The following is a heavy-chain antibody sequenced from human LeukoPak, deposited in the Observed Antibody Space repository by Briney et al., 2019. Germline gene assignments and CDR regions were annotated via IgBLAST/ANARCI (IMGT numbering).Heavy chain of an antibody. CDR2: IYYSGST. Sequence: SETLSLTCTVSGGSVSSYYWSWIRQPPGKGLEWIGYIYYSGSTNYNPSLKSRVTISVDTSKNQFSLKLSSVTAADTAVYYCARVQSASAAAGTEVGAFDIWGQGTMVTVSS. J-gene: IGHJ3*02. CDR1: GGSVSSYY. D-gene: IGHD6-13*01. V-gene: IGHV4-59*02. CDR3: ARVQSASAAAGTEVGAFDI.